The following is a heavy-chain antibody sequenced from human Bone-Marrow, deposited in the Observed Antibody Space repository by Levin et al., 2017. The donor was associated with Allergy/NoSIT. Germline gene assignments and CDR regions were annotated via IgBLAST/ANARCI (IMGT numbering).Heavy chain of an antibody. J-gene: IGHJ4*02. V-gene: IGHV3-30*03. CDR3: AGGGPGNYYFDS. Sequence: GGSLRLSCAASAFTFSTYGMHWVRQVPGKGLEWVAGMSDDGSFEDHKDSVRGRFTISRDNSRNTLYVQMNSLRPEDTAVYFCAGGGPGNYYFDSWGQGTLVTVSS. CDR2: MSDDGSFE. CDR1: AFTFSTYG. D-gene: IGHD1-26*01.